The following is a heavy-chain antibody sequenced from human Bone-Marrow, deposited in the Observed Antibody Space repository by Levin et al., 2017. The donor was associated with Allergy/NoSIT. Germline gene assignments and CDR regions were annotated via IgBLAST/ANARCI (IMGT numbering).Heavy chain of an antibody. CDR3: ARELAFEQWYFDL. Sequence: SGGSLRLSCSASGFTFNAFGMHWVRQVPDKRLEWVAVVAADGRTTFYADSVTGRFAISRDNSKNTLFLQMNSLRLEDTAVYYCARELAFEQWYFDLWGRGTLVTVSP. V-gene: IGHV3-30*03. CDR2: VAADGRTT. CDR1: GFTFNAFG. J-gene: IGHJ2*01. D-gene: IGHD3-3*02.